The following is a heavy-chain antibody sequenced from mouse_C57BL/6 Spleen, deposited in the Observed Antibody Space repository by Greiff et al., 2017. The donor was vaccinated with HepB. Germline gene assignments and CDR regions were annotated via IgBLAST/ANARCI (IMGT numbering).Heavy chain of an antibody. V-gene: IGHV1-55*01. CDR1: GYTFTSYW. Sequence: QVQLQQSGAELVKPGASVKMSCKASGYTFTSYWITWVKQRPGQGLEWIGDIYPGSGSTNYNEKFKSKATLTVDTSSSTAYMQLSSLTSEDSAVYYCARCYDYDWYFDVWGTGTTVTVSS. CDR3: ARCYDYDWYFDV. D-gene: IGHD2-4*01. CDR2: IYPGSGST. J-gene: IGHJ1*03.